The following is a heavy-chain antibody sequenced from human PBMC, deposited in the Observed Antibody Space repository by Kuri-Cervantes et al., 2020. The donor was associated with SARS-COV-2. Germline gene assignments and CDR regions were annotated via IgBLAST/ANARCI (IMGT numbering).Heavy chain of an antibody. D-gene: IGHD3-3*01. Sequence: GESLKISCAASGFTFSSYSMNWVRQAPGKGLEWVSSISSSSSYIYYADSVKGRFTISRDNAKNSLYLQMNSLRAEDTAVYFCARVSVAETYYDFCSGYYYYGMDVWGQGTTVTVSS. CDR3: ARVSVAETYYDFCSGYYYYGMDV. CDR1: GFTFSSYS. CDR2: ISSSSSYI. V-gene: IGHV3-21*01. J-gene: IGHJ6*02.